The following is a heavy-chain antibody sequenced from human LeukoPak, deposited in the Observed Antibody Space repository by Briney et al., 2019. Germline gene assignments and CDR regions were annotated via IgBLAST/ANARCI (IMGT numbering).Heavy chain of an antibody. Sequence: GGSLRLSCAGSVFTFRGSAMHWVRQAPGKGLEWVANIKPDGSDKAYVDSVKGRFAISRDNTKNSLYLQMSSLRAEDTAVYYCARAMTWGQGTLVSVSS. V-gene: IGHV3-7*01. CDR2: IKPDGSDK. J-gene: IGHJ5*02. CDR3: ARAMT. CDR1: VFTFRGSA.